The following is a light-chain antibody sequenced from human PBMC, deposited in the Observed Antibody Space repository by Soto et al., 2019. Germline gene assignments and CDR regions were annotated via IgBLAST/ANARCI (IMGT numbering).Light chain of an antibody. Sequence: DIQMTRPLSSLSSSVGARGAITSLASLLISKYLAWYQKKTGKIPNLLIYAAYTLQAGVPSRFSGSGSGTDFTLTISSLQPEELAAYDGQKYNSAPLTFGGGTKVDIK. CDR2: AAY. CDR3: QKYNSAPLT. CDR1: LLISKY. J-gene: IGKJ4*01. V-gene: IGKV1-27*01.